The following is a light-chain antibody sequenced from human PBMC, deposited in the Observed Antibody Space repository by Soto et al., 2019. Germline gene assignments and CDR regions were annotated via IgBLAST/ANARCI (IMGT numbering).Light chain of an antibody. V-gene: IGKV3-20*01. CDR3: PQSEILPIT. CDR1: QNLSRYF. Sequence: TQSPVAVSLSPGDRASLSCRASQNLSRYFLAWYQHKPGQAPRLLISGASRRATGIPDRFSGDGSGTDFTLTISRLEPEDFALYYCPQSEILPITFGQGTRLEIK. J-gene: IGKJ5*01. CDR2: GAS.